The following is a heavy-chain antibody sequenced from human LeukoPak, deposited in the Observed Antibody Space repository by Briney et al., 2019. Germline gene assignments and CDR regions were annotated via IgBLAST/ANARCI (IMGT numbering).Heavy chain of an antibody. Sequence: ASVKVSCKASGYTFTGYYMHWVRQAPGQGLEWMGWINPNSGGTNYAQKFQGRVTMTRDTSISTAYMELRSLRSDDTAVYYCARDRARFLEWFMRSHYYYYGMDVWGQGTTVTVSS. V-gene: IGHV1-2*02. J-gene: IGHJ6*02. CDR2: INPNSGGT. CDR1: GYTFTGYY. CDR3: ARDRARFLEWFMRSHYYYYGMDV. D-gene: IGHD3-3*01.